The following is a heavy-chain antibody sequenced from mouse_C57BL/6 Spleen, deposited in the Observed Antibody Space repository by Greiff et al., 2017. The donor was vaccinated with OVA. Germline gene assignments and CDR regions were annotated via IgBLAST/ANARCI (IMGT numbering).Heavy chain of an antibody. CDR2: IYPGNSDT. J-gene: IGHJ1*03. CDR1: GYTFTSYW. CDR3: TRGNYVSLGFDV. V-gene: IGHV1-5*01. Sequence: EVQLQQSGPVLARPGASVKMSCKTSGYTFTSYWMHWVKQRPGQGLEWIGAIYPGNSDTSYNQKFKGKAKLTAVTSASTAYMELSSLTNEDSAVYYCTRGNYVSLGFDVWGTGTTVTVSS. D-gene: IGHD2-1*01.